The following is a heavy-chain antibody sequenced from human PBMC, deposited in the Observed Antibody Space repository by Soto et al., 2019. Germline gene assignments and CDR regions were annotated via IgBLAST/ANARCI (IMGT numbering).Heavy chain of an antibody. V-gene: IGHV1-69*13. CDR2: IIPIFGTA. CDR3: ARAIYYDSSGYPAYDAFDI. Sequence: SVNVSCKASGGTFSSYAISWVRQAPGQGLEWMGGIIPIFGTANYAQKFQGRVTITADESTSTAYMELSSLRSEDTAVYYCARAIYYDSSGYPAYDAFDIWGQGTMVTVSS. J-gene: IGHJ3*02. D-gene: IGHD3-22*01. CDR1: GGTFSSYA.